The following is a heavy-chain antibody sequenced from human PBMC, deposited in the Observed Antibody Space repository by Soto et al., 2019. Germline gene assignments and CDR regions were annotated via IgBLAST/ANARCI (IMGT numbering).Heavy chain of an antibody. CDR1: GYTFTGYY. D-gene: IGHD3-10*01. V-gene: IGHV1-2*04. CDR3: ATXLRSGSRDLIYYYGMDV. CDR2: INPNSGGT. Sequence: GASVKVSCKASGYTFTGYYMHWVRQAPGQGLEWMGWINPNSGGTNYAQKFQGWVTMTRDTSISTAYMELSRLRSDDTAVYYCATXLRSGSRDLIYYYGMDVWGQGTTVTVSS. J-gene: IGHJ6*02.